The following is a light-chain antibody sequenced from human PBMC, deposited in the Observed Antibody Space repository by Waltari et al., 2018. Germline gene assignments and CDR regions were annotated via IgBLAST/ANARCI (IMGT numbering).Light chain of an antibody. CDR1: CIVIETYNF. CDR3: CSYAGTNIPVL. CDR2: EVT. Sequence: QPDLSQPSSVSGSPGHSRTISCRRACIVIETYNFVSWYQQHPGKAPKIVIYEVTERPSGVSNRFSGSKSGNTASLTISGLQAEDEADYYCCSYAGTNIPVLFGGGTRLNVL. J-gene: IGLJ2*01. V-gene: IGLV2-23*02.